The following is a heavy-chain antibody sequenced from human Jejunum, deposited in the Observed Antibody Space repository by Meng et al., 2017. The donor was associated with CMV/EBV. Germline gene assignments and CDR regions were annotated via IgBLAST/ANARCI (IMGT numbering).Heavy chain of an antibody. CDR3: AREGGWNYFDY. Sequence: QVQLQHSGPGLVKPSETLSLTCAISGDSVSRNSGAWHWIRQSPSRGLEWLGRTYYRSKWYSEYAPSVKSRIVINPDTSKNQFSLQVNSVTPEDTAVYYCAREGGWNYFDYWGQGALVTVSS. CDR1: GDSVSRNSGA. J-gene: IGHJ4*02. CDR2: TYYRSKWYS. D-gene: IGHD6-19*01. V-gene: IGHV6-1*01.